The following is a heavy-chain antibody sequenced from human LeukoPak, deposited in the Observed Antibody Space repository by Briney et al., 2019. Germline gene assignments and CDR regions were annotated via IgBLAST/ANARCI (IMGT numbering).Heavy chain of an antibody. CDR3: ATMPRDDTFDI. CDR1: GGSISSSNW. D-gene: IGHD2-2*01. CDR2: IYHSGST. V-gene: IGHV4-4*02. Sequence: SETLSLTCAVSGGSISSSNWWSWVRQPPGKGLEWIGEIYHSGSTNYNPSLKSRVTISVDKSKTQFSLKLSSVTAADTAVYFCATMPRDDTFDIWGQGTTVTVSS. J-gene: IGHJ3*02.